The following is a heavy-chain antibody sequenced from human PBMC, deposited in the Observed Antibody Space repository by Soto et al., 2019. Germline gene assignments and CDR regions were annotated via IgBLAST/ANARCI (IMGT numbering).Heavy chain of an antibody. J-gene: IGHJ4*02. CDR3: GRVLPGVSASCFSPWVGNFAF. CDR1: GFTFSSYA. Sequence: QVQLVESGGGVVQPWRSLRLSCAASGFTFSSYAMHWVRQAPGQGLEWVAVISYDGSNKYYADTVKGRFTISRDNSKNALSVQMNGRGAGEESAYYSGRVLPGVSASCFSPWVGNFAFWCGGALVTVSS. V-gene: IGHV3-30-3*01. CDR2: ISYDGSNK. D-gene: IGHD2-2*01.